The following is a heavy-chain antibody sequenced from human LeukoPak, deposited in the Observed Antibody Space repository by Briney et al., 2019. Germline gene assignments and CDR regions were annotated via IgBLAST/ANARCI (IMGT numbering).Heavy chain of an antibody. CDR3: ARGRRDYGDYPY. D-gene: IGHD4-17*01. CDR2: ISANSGYI. Sequence: GGSLRLSCAASGFTFSDYYMSWIRQAPGKGLEWVSYISANSGYIKFADSVRGRFITSRDNSKNTLYLQMNSLRAEDTAVYYCARGRRDYGDYPYWGQGTLVTVSS. J-gene: IGHJ4*02. CDR1: GFTFSDYY. V-gene: IGHV3-11*05.